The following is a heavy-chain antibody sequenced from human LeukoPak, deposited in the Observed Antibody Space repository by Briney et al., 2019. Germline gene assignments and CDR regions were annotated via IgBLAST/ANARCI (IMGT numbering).Heavy chain of an antibody. CDR1: GFTLSSYA. CDR3: ARLQASTGYYSLDY. J-gene: IGHJ4*02. D-gene: IGHD3-22*01. V-gene: IGHV3-23*01. CDR2: LSGSGGST. Sequence: PGGSLRLSCAASGFTLSSYAMSWVRQAPGKGLEWVSALSGSGGSTYYADSVKGRFTISRDNSKNTLYLQMNSLRAEDTAVYYCARLQASTGYYSLDYWGQGTLVTVSS.